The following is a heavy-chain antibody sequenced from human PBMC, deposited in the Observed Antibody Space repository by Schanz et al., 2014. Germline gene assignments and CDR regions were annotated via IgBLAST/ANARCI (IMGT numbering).Heavy chain of an antibody. D-gene: IGHD3-9*01. CDR1: GYTFTTYY. J-gene: IGHJ6*02. CDR3: AKVDRTRYYAMDV. CDR2: IIPILDKT. Sequence: QVQLVQSGAEVKKPGVSVKVSCKASGYTFTTYYIHWVRQAPGQGLEWMGRIIPILDKTNYAQKFQGRVTMTADKSTSTVYMEVSGLRSEDTAVYYCAKVDRTRYYAMDVWGQGTTVTGSS. V-gene: IGHV1-69*09.